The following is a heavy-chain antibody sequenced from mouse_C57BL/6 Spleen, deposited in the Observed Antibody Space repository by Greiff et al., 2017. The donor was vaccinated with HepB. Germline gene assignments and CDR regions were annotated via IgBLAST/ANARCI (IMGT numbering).Heavy chain of an antibody. D-gene: IGHD1-1*01. CDR3: AREESYGSRQYFDV. J-gene: IGHJ1*03. CDR2: INPYNGGT. Sequence: VQLQQSGPVLVKPGASVKMSCKASGYTFTDYYMNWVKQSHGKSLEWIGVINPYNGGTSYNQKFKGKATLTVDKSSSTAYMELNSLTSEDSAVYYCAREESYGSRQYFDVWGTGTTVTVSS. V-gene: IGHV1-19*01. CDR1: GYTFTDYY.